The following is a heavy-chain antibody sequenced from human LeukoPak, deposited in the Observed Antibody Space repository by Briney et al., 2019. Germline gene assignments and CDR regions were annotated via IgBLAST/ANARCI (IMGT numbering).Heavy chain of an antibody. CDR2: ISSSSSYI. D-gene: IGHD6-13*01. CDR3: ARGGSSSWYAYHDY. V-gene: IGHV3-21*01. Sequence: PGGSPRLSRAASGFNFHNCSIDWSRQGPGQGVEVVSSISSSSSYIYYADSVKGRFTTSRDHAKNSLYLQMNSLRAEDTAVYYCARGGSSSWYAYHDYWGQGTLVTVSS. CDR1: GFNFHNCS. J-gene: IGHJ4*02.